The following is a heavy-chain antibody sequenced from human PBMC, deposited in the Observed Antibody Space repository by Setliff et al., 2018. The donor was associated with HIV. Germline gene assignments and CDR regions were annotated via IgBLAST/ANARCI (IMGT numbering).Heavy chain of an antibody. V-gene: IGHV3-23*01. J-gene: IGHJ4*02. Sequence: GGSLRLSCVASGFRFRTYAMSWVRQSQGKGLEWVSLISGDGGRATHYSDSVKGRFTISRDNAKKSLYLQMNSLRAEDTAVYYCARGEPTILVVPAAFFDYWGQGTLVTVSS. CDR3: ARGEPTILVVPAAFFDY. D-gene: IGHD2-2*01. CDR1: GFRFRTYA. CDR2: ISGDGGRAT.